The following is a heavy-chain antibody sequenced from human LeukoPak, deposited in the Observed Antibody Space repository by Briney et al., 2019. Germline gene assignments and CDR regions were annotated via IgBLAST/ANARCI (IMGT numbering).Heavy chain of an antibody. V-gene: IGHV1-18*01. CDR3: AHGVGATTPFDY. CDR1: GYTFTSYG. CDR2: ISAYNGNA. D-gene: IGHD1-26*01. Sequence: ASVKVSCKASGYTFTSYGISWVRQSPGQGLEWMGWISAYNGNANYAQKLQGRVTMTTDTSTSTAYMELRSLRSDDTAVYYCAHGVGATTPFDYWGQGTLVTVSS. J-gene: IGHJ4*02.